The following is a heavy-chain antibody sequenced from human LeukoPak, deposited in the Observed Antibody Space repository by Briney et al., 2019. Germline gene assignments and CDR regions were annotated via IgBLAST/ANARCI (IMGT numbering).Heavy chain of an antibody. J-gene: IGHJ4*02. CDR1: GYTFTDYH. CDR2: INPNKGAT. CDR3: ARDAGPAFGGAFDL. V-gene: IGHV1-2*02. D-gene: IGHD3-3*01. Sequence: GASVKVSCMASGYTFTDYHIHWVRQAPGQGLEWLGWINPNKGATGYAERIEGRVTMTRDTSISTVYMELSSLRSDDAAVYYCARDAGPAFGGAFDLWGLGTLVTVSS.